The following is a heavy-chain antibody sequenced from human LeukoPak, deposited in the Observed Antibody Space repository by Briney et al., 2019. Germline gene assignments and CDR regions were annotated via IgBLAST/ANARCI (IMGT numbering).Heavy chain of an antibody. CDR1: GFTFSNYG. V-gene: IGHV3-33*01. CDR3: ARDRWYDGSGYIAAFDY. CDR2: IWYDGSNQ. D-gene: IGHD3-22*01. Sequence: GRSLRLSCAASGFTFSNYGMHWVRQAPGKGLEWVAVIWYDGSNQDYADSVKGRFTISRDNSKNTLYLQVSSLGAEDTAVYYCARDRWYDGSGYIAAFDYWGQGTLVTVS. J-gene: IGHJ4*02.